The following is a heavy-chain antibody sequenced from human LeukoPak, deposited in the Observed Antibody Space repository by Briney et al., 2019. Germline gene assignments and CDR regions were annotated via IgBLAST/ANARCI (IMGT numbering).Heavy chain of an antibody. CDR1: RYTFTDYY. D-gene: IGHD1/OR15-1a*01. V-gene: IGHV1-2*02. CDR3: QQSADTFDI. Sequence: GASVKVSCKASRYTFTDYYMYWVRQAPGQGLEWMGWINPNSGGTNYAQKFQGRVTMTRDTSISTAYMELSRLRSDDTAVYYCQQSADTFDIWGQGTMVTVSS. CDR2: INPNSGGT. J-gene: IGHJ3*02.